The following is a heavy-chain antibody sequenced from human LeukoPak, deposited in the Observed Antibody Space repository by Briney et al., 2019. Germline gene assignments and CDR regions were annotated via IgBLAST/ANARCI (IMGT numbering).Heavy chain of an antibody. CDR1: GFTFSSYG. D-gene: IGHD3-3*01. J-gene: IGHJ4*02. CDR2: IRYDGSNK. V-gene: IGHV3-30*02. CDR3: ASTSGGLRFLEWLLSF. Sequence: PGGSLRLSCAASGFTFSSYGMHWVRQAPGKGLEWVAFIRYDGSNKYYADSVKGRFTISRDNYKNTLYLQMNSLRAEDTAVYYCASTSGGLRFLEWLLSFWGQGTLVTVSS.